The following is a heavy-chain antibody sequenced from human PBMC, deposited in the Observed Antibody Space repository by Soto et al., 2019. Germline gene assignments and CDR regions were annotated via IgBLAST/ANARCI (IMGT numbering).Heavy chain of an antibody. CDR3: AIYHLELFRFDY. V-gene: IGHV1-18*04. D-gene: IGHD2-2*01. CDR2: ISLYNGNT. CDR1: DFSLTSHG. J-gene: IGHJ4*02. Sequence: QIQLVQSGPEEKKPGASMKVSCKAYDFSLTSHGISWVRQAPGQGLEWMGWISLYNGNTNYAQQFQSRVTMTTDTSTSTAYMELRSLRSDDTAMYFCAIYHLELFRFDYWGQGTLVTVSS.